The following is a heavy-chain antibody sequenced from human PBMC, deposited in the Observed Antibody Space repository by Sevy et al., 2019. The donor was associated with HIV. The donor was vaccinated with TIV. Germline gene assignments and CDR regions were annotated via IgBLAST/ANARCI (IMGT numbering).Heavy chain of an antibody. D-gene: IGHD2-8*01. Sequence: GGSLRLSCAASGFTFSNYAMGWVRQAPGKGPEWVSTISTSSSSTYYADSVKGRFTISRDNSKNTLFLQMDSLRAEDTAVYYCARDPRMYGDYLLAYFDYWGQGTLVTVSS. V-gene: IGHV3-23*01. J-gene: IGHJ4*02. CDR2: ISTSSSST. CDR1: GFTFSNYA. CDR3: ARDPRMYGDYLLAYFDY.